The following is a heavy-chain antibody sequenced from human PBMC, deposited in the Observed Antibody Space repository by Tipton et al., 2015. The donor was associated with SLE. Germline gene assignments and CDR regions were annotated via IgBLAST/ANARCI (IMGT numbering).Heavy chain of an antibody. CDR2: IYPGDSDT. CDR1: GYSFSSYW. J-gene: IGHJ3*02. D-gene: IGHD6-6*01. CDR3: VRRTSQYISSHHTFDI. V-gene: IGHV5-51*03. Sequence: QLVQSGAEVKKPGESLKISCKGSGYSFSSYWIAWVRQMPGKGLEWMGIIYPGDSDTRYSPSFQGQVTISADKSISTASLQWNSLQASDTAMYFCVRRTSQYISSHHTFDIWGQGTKVIVSS.